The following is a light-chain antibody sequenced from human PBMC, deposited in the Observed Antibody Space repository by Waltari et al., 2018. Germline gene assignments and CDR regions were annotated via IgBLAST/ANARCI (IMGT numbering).Light chain of an antibody. CDR1: QSVLSSSNNKNF. CDR3: HQYYSVPYT. V-gene: IGKV4-1*01. CDR2: WAS. Sequence: DILVTQSPDSLAVSLGERATINCKSSQSVLSSSNNKNFFGWYQQKPGQPPKLLIYWASTRESGVPDRFSGGGSGTDFTLTISSLQAEDVAVYYCHQYYSVPYTFGQGTKLEIK. J-gene: IGKJ2*01.